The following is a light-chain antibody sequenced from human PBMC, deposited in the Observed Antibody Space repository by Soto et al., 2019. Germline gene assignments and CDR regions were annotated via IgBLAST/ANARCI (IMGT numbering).Light chain of an antibody. V-gene: IGKV3-20*01. CDR1: QSVSSSY. J-gene: IGKJ3*01. Sequence: EIVLTQSPSTLSLSPGERATLSCRASQSVSSSYLAWYQQKPGQAPRLLIYGASSRATGIPDRFSGSGSGTDFTLTISRLEPEDFAVYYCQQYGSPITFGPGTKVDIK. CDR3: QQYGSPIT. CDR2: GAS.